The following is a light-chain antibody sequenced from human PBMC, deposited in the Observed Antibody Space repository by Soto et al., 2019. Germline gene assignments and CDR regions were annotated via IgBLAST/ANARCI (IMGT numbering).Light chain of an antibody. CDR1: NIGSKS. CDR2: DDS. V-gene: IGLV3-21*02. J-gene: IGLJ2*01. Sequence: SYELTQPPSVSVAPGQTARITCGGTNIGSKSVHWYQQKPGQAPVLVVYDDSDRPSGIPERFSGSNSGNTATLTISRVEAGDEADYYCQVWDSSSDHVVFGGGTKPPVL. CDR3: QVWDSSSDHVV.